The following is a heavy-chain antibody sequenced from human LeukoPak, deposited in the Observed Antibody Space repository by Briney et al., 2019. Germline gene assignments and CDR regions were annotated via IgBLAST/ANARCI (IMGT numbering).Heavy chain of an antibody. V-gene: IGHV3-33*03. CDR1: GFTFSHYG. J-gene: IGHJ4*02. Sequence: GGSLRLSCAASGFTFSHYGMHWVRQAPGKGLEWVAVIWSDGTNQFYSDSVKGRLTISRDLSSTVYLQMNSLRVEDTAVYFCAKDAQRGFDYSNSLEYWGQGTLVTVSS. D-gene: IGHD4-11*01. CDR3: AKDAQRGFDYSNSLEY. CDR2: IWSDGTNQ.